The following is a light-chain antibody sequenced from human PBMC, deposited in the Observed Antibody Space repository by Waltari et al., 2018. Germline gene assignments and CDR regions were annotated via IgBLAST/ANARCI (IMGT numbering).Light chain of an antibody. V-gene: IGKV3-11*01. CDR3: QQRSSWPLT. Sequence: EIVLPQSPATLSLSPGERATLSCRASHRVSRYLAWYQQRPGQAPRLLIYDASNRATGIPARFSGSGSETAFTLTISSLEPEDFSVYYCQQRSSWPLTVGGGTKVEIK. J-gene: IGKJ4*01. CDR1: HRVSRY. CDR2: DAS.